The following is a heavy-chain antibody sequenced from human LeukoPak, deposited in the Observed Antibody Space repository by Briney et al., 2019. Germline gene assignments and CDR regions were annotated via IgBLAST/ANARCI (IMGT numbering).Heavy chain of an antibody. CDR2: ISTSSSYI. CDR3: ARDPPILTGPYYYYMDV. D-gene: IGHD3-9*01. CDR1: GFTFSSYS. J-gene: IGHJ6*03. Sequence: GGSLRLSCAVSGFTFSSYSMNWVRQAPGKGLEWVSSISTSSSYIYYADSVKGRFVISRDNAKNSLYLQMNSLRAEDTAVYYCARDPPILTGPYYYYMDVWGKGTTVTISS. V-gene: IGHV3-21*06.